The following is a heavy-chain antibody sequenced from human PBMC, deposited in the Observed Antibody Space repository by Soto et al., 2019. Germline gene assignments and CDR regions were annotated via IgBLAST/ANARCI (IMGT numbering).Heavy chain of an antibody. CDR1: GYTFTSYG. CDR2: IIPIFGTA. CDR3: ARYSSSSYDYYYYYYGMDV. D-gene: IGHD6-6*01. Sequence: ASVKVSCKASGYTFTSYGISWVRQAPGQGLEWMGGIIPIFGTANYAQKFQGRVTITADESTSTAYMELSSLRSEDTAVYYCARYSSSSYDYYYYYYGMDVWGQGTTVTVSS. V-gene: IGHV1-69*13. J-gene: IGHJ6*02.